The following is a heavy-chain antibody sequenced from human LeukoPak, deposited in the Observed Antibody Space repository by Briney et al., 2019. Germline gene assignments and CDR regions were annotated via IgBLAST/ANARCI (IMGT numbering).Heavy chain of an antibody. D-gene: IGHD5/OR15-5a*01. CDR3: ARVLVYAYFDY. CDR2: INHSGST. J-gene: IGHJ4*02. CDR1: GGSFSGYY. Sequence: SETLSLTCAVYGGSFSGYYWSWIRQPPGKGLEWIGEINHSGSTNYNPSLKSRVTISVDTSKNQFSLKLSSVTAADTAVYYCARVLVYAYFDYWGQGTLVTVSS. V-gene: IGHV4-34*01.